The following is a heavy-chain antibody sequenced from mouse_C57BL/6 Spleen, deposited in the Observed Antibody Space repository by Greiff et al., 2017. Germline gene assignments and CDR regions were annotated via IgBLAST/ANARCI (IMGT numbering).Heavy chain of an antibody. V-gene: IGHV3-6*01. CDR1: GYSITSGYY. J-gene: IGHJ2*01. CDR3: ARDHGPYFDY. D-gene: IGHD1-1*02. CDR2: ISYDGSN. Sequence: EVQLQESGPGLVKPSQSLSLTCSVTGYSITSGYYWNWIRQFPGNKLEWMGYISYDGSNNYNPSLKNRISITRDTSKNQFFLKLNSVTTEDTATYYCARDHGPYFDYWGQGTTLTVSS.